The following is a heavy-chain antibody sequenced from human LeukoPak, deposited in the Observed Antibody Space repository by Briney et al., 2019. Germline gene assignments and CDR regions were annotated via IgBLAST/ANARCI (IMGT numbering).Heavy chain of an antibody. J-gene: IGHJ4*02. CDR3: ARVGSSSWYSFDY. V-gene: IGHV4-61*01. CDR2: IYYSGST. D-gene: IGHD6-13*01. Sequence: SETLSLTCTVSGGSISTSSYYWSWIRQPPGKGLEWIGYIYYSGSTNYNPSLKSRVTISVDTSKNQFSLKLSSVTAADTAVYYCARVGSSSWYSFDYWGQGTLVTVSS. CDR1: GGSISTSSYY.